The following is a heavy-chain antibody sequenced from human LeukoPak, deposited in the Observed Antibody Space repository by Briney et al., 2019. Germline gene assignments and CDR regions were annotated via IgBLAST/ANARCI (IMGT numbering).Heavy chain of an antibody. D-gene: IGHD7-27*01. Sequence: GGSLRLSCAASGFTFSNYALSWVRQAPGKGLEWVSVISGSGGTTYYADSVKGRFTISRDNSKNTLYLQMNRLRAEDTAVYYCAKDKLGTSSLPFDCWGQGTLVTVSS. CDR1: GFTFSNYA. CDR3: AKDKLGTSSLPFDC. CDR2: ISGSGGTT. J-gene: IGHJ4*02. V-gene: IGHV3-23*01.